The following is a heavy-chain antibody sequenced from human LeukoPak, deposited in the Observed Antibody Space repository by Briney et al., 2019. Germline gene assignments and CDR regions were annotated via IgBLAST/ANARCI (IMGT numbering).Heavy chain of an antibody. D-gene: IGHD3-22*01. J-gene: IGHJ6*03. CDR3: ARGETSSGYYFPTREDYYYYYMDV. V-gene: IGHV3-11*04. Sequence: PGGSLRLSCAASGFTFSDYYMSWIRQAPGKGLEWVSYISSSGSTIYYADSVKGRFTISRDNAKNSLYLQMNSLRADDTAVYYCARGETSSGYYFPTREDYYYYYMDVWGKGTTVTVSS. CDR2: ISSSGSTI. CDR1: GFTFSDYY.